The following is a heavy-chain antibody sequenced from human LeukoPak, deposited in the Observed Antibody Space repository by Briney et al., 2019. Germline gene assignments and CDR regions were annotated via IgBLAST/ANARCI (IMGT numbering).Heavy chain of an antibody. V-gene: IGHV4-39*01. D-gene: IGHD3-3*01. CDR3: ARHELRDYDFWSGYYTGLGPRYYFDY. CDR2: IYYSGST. J-gene: IGHJ4*02. CDR1: GGSISSSSYY. Sequence: SETLSLTCTVSGGSISSSSYYWGWIRQPPGKGLEWIGSIYYSGSTYYNPSLKSRVTISVDTSKNQFSLKLSSVTAADTAVYYCARHELRDYDFWSGYYTGLGPRYYFDYWGQGTLVTVSS.